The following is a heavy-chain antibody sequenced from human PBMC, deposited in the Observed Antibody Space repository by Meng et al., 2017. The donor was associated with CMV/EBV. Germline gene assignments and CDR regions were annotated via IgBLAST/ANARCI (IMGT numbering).Heavy chain of an antibody. D-gene: IGHD3-22*01. V-gene: IGHV4-39*07. J-gene: IGHJ4*02. CDR3: ARGGENYYDSSGYYS. CDR2: IYYSGST. CDR1: GGSISSSSYY. Sequence: GSLRLSCTVSGGSISSSSYYWGWIRQPPGKGLEWIGSIYYSGSTYYNPSLKSRVTISVDTSKNQFSLKLSSVTAADTAVYYCARGGENYYDSSGYYSWGQGTLVTVSS.